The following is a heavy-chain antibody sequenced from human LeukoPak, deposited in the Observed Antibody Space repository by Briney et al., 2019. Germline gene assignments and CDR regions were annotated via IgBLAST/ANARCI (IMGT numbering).Heavy chain of an antibody. J-gene: IGHJ4*02. V-gene: IGHV3-23*01. CDR2: ISGNGEST. CDR3: ARGLTGNFDY. D-gene: IGHD7-27*01. CDR1: GFTFSGYA. Sequence: GGSLRLSCAASGFTFSGYAMSWVRQAPGKGLEWVSVISGNGESTYNADSVKGRFTISRDNSKNTLYLQMNSLRAEDTAVYYCARGLTGNFDYWGQGTLVTVSS.